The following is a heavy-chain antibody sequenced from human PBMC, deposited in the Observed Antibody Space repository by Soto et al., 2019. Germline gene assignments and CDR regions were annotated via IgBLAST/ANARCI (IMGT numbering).Heavy chain of an antibody. V-gene: IGHV1-2*04. CDR1: GYTFTGYY. J-gene: IGHJ6*02. Sequence: ASVKVSCKASGYTFTGYYMHWVRQAPGQGLEWMGWINPNSGGTNYAQKFQGWVTMTRDTSISTAYMELSRLRSDDTAVYYCARDPGKVAGTDYYYGMDVWGQGTTVTVSS. CDR3: ARDPGKVAGTDYYYGMDV. CDR2: INPNSGGT. D-gene: IGHD6-19*01.